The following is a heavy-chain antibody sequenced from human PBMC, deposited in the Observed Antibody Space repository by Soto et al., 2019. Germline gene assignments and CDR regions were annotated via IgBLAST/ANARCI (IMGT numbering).Heavy chain of an antibody. CDR2: IYYSGTT. Sequence: QVQLQESGPGLVKPSDTLSLTCAVSDYSISSSNWWGWIRQPPGKGLEWIGYIYYSGTTYYNPSLKSRVTMSVDTSKNQCSLKLTSVTAVDTAVYYCARREIQGPIDYWGQGTLVTVSS. V-gene: IGHV4-28*01. D-gene: IGHD1-26*01. CDR1: DYSISSSNW. CDR3: ARREIQGPIDY. J-gene: IGHJ4*02.